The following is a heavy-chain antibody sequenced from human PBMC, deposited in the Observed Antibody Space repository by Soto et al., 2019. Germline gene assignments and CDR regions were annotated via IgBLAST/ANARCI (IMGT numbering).Heavy chain of an antibody. CDR3: TRRGSGSYYDY. J-gene: IGHJ4*02. V-gene: IGHV3-23*01. D-gene: IGHD1-26*01. CDR2: ISGSGGST. CDR1: GFTFSSYA. Sequence: EVQLLESGGGLVQPGGSLRLSCAASGFTFSSYAMRWVRQAPVKGLEWVSAISGSGGSTYYADSVKGRFTNSSDNSKTTLYLQMNSLTAAYTAVYYCTRRGSGSYYDYWCQGTLVTVSS.